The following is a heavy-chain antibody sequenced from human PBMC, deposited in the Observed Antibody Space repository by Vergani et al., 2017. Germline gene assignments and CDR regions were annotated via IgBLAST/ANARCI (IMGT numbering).Heavy chain of an antibody. CDR2: IYHSGST. J-gene: IGHJ1*01. Sequence: QVQLQESGPGLVKPSETLSLTCAVSGYSISSTYYWGWIRQPPGKGLEWIGTIYHSGSTYYNPSLKSRVTISAETSKNQFFLTLSSVTAADTAVYFCASSYCSSTSCYAEFFHHWGQGTLVTVSS. V-gene: IGHV4-38-2*01. CDR3: ASSYCSSTSCYAEFFHH. D-gene: IGHD2-2*01. CDR1: GYSISSTYY.